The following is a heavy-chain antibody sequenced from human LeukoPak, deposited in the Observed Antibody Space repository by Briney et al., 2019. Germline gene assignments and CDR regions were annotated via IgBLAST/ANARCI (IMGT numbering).Heavy chain of an antibody. CDR2: MNPNSGNT. CDR3: ARESRDSGYYYYGMDV. CDR1: GYTFTSYD. J-gene: IGHJ6*02. D-gene: IGHD1-14*01. Sequence: ASVKVSCKASGYTFTSYDINWVRQATGQGLEWMGWMNPNSGNTGYAQKFQGRVTMTRNTSISTAYMELSSLRSEDTAVYYCARESRDSGYYYYGMDVWGQGTLVTVSS. V-gene: IGHV1-8*01.